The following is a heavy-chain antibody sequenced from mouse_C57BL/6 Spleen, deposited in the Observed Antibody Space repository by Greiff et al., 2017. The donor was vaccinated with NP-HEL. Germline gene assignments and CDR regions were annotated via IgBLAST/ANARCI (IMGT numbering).Heavy chain of an antibody. D-gene: IGHD1-1*01. CDR2: ISSGSSTI. CDR1: GFTFSDYG. J-gene: IGHJ4*01. V-gene: IGHV5-17*01. CDR3: ARPLTTVVATEDAVGY. Sequence: EVKLVESGGGLVKPGGSLKLSCAASGFTFSDYGMHWVRQAPEKGLEWVAYISSGSSTIYYADTVKGRFTISRDNAKNTLFLQMTSLRSEDTAMYYCARPLTTVVATEDAVGYWGQGTSVTVST.